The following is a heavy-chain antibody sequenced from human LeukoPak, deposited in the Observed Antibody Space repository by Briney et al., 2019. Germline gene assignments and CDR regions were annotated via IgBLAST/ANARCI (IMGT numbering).Heavy chain of an antibody. V-gene: IGHV1-69*05. D-gene: IGHD2-2*01. Sequence: SVKVSCKASGYTFTSYGISWVRQAPGQGLEWMGGIIPIFGTANYAQKFQGRVTITTDESTSTAYMELSSLRSEDTAVYYCAREGCSSTSCYYHDAFDIWGQGTMVTVSS. J-gene: IGHJ3*02. CDR3: AREGCSSTSCYYHDAFDI. CDR2: IIPIFGTA. CDR1: GYTFTSYG.